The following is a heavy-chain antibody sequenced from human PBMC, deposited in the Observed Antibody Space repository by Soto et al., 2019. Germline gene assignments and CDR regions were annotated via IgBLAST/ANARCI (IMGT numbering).Heavy chain of an antibody. CDR1: GFSLSNARMG. CDR3: ARTRGGSARSYYYYGMDV. D-gene: IGHD6-6*01. Sequence: SGPTLVNPTETLTLTCTVSGFSLSNARMGVSWIRQPPGKALEWLPHIFSNDEKSYSTSLKSRLTISKDTSKSQVVLTMTNMDPVDTATYYCARTRGGSARSYYYYGMDVWGQGTTVTVSS. V-gene: IGHV2-26*01. J-gene: IGHJ6*02. CDR2: IFSNDEK.